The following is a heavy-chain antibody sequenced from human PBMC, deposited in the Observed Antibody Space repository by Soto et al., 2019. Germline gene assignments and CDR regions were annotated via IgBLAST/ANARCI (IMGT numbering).Heavy chain of an antibody. CDR1: GFTFSSYA. D-gene: IGHD5-18*01. J-gene: IGHJ4*02. CDR2: ISGSGGST. Sequence: PGGSLRLSCAASGFTFSSYAMSWVRQAPGKGLEWVSAISGSGGSTYYADSVKGRFTISRDNSKNTLYLQMNSLRAEDTAVYYCAVKEGIQLWLPDYFDYWGQGTLVTVSS. CDR3: AVKEGIQLWLPDYFDY. V-gene: IGHV3-23*01.